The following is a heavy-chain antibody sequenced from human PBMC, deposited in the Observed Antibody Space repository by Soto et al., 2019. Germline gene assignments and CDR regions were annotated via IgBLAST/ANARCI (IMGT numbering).Heavy chain of an antibody. V-gene: IGHV3-9*01. D-gene: IGHD6-19*01. Sequence: EVQLVESGGDLVQPGRSLRLSCAASGFTFDDYAMHWVRQAPGKGLEWVSNISWNSDSIGYACSVRGRFTISRDTAKNSLYLQMNRLRGEDTALYYCTTDMADTSGWYGMVSWGQGTLVTVSS. J-gene: IGHJ5*02. CDR1: GFTFDDYA. CDR3: TTDMADTSGWYGMVS. CDR2: ISWNSDSI.